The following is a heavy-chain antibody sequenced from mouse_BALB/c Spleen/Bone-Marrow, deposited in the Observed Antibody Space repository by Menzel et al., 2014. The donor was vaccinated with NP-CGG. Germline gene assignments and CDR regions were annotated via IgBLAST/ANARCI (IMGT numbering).Heavy chain of an antibody. V-gene: IGHV1S137*01. Sequence: QVQLQQSGAELVRPGVSVKISCKGSGYTFTDYAIHWVKQSHAKSLEWIGLISGYYGDAIYNQKFKGKATMTVDKSSSTAYMDLARLTSEDSAIYYCARSGKVRNAMYYWGQGASVTISS. CDR1: GYTFTDYA. CDR3: ARSGKVRNAMYY. D-gene: IGHD2-14*01. J-gene: IGHJ4*01. CDR2: ISGYYGDA.